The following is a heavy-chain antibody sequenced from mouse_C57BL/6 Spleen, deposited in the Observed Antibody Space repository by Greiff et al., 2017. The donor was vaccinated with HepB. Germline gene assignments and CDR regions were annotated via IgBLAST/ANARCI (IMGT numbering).Heavy chain of an antibody. CDR1: GFSLSTSGMG. Sequence: QVTLKESGPGILQSSQTLSLSCSSSGFSLSTSGMGVSWTRHPSGKGLEWLAHIYWDDDKRYTPSLKSRPTISKDTSRNQVFLRITSVDTAETATYYCARSVTTVVGTGYFDYWGHGTTLTVAS. J-gene: IGHJ2*01. CDR3: ARSVTTVVGTGYFDY. CDR2: IYWDDDK. V-gene: IGHV8-12*01. D-gene: IGHD1-1*01.